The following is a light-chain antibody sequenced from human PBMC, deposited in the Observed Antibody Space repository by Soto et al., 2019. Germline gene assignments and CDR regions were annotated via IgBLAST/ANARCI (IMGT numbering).Light chain of an antibody. Sequence: EIVLTQSPGTLSLSPGERATLSCRASQSVSSSYLAWYQQKPGQAPRLLIYGASSRATGISDRFSGSGSGTDFTLTISRLEPEDFAVYYCQQLGTFGQGTKVEIK. CDR3: QQLGT. CDR2: GAS. CDR1: QSVSSSY. V-gene: IGKV3-20*01. J-gene: IGKJ1*01.